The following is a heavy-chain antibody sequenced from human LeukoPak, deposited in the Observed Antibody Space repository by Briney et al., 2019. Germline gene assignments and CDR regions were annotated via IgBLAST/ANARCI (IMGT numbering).Heavy chain of an antibody. J-gene: IGHJ4*02. CDR3: ARDWFDGDYDRFDY. CDR1: GFTFSSYW. D-gene: IGHD4-17*01. Sequence: GGSLRLSCAVSGFTFSSYWMSWFRQAPGKGLDWLDNINQAGSQKFFVDSVKGRFTFSRESATTSLSLQMNSLRVEDTAVYYCARDWFDGDYDRFDYWGQGTLVTVSS. V-gene: IGHV3-7*03. CDR2: INQAGSQK.